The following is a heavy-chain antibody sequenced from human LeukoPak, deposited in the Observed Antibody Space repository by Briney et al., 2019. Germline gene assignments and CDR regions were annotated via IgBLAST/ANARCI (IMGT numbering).Heavy chain of an antibody. V-gene: IGHV7-4-1*02. J-gene: IGHJ6*03. D-gene: IGHD1-1*01. CDR3: SRGEAGKRPLYYGYMDV. CDR1: GYSLTSCA. Sequence: ASVKVSCKASGYSLTSCATKCGRQPPPRRVQWWGWIITNSGTTLYDQGFTRRFVFSFDTSVNTTYLQISSLKTADTGVYYCSRGEAGKRPLYYGYMDVWGKGTTVTVFS. CDR2: IITNSGTT.